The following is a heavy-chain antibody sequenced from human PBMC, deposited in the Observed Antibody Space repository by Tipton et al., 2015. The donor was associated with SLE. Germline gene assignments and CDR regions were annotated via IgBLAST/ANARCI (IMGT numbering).Heavy chain of an antibody. CDR3: ANGGGQVDPFDY. Sequence: LRLSCTVSGGSISSSSYYWGWIRQPPGKGLEWIGSIYYSGSAYYNPSLKSPLNISVDTSKNQFSRKLSSVTAADTAVYYCANGGGQVDPFDYWGLGTLVTVSS. CDR1: GGSISSSSYY. D-gene: IGHD1-26*01. V-gene: IGHV4-39*07. CDR2: IYYSGSA. J-gene: IGHJ4*02.